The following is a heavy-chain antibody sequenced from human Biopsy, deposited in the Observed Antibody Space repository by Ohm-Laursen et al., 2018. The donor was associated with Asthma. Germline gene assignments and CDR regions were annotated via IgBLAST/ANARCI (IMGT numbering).Heavy chain of an antibody. J-gene: IGHJ6*02. Sequence: SSVKVSCKASGGMFGNYAISWVRQAPGQGLEWLGGIMTVFGTTNYAQKFQGRVTITADEFTSTAYMEVTSLRSEDTAIYYCARCQVGYSSGWSLLLKKIYYSGMDVWGQGTAVTVSS. CDR3: ARCQVGYSSGWSLLLKKIYYSGMDV. CDR1: GGMFGNYA. D-gene: IGHD6-19*01. CDR2: IMTVFGTT. V-gene: IGHV1-69*01.